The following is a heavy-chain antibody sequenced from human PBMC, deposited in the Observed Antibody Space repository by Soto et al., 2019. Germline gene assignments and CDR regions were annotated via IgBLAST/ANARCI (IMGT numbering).Heavy chain of an antibody. V-gene: IGHV3-23*01. Sequence: EVQLLESGGGLVQPGGSLRLSCAPSGFTFSSYAMSWVRQAPGKGLEWVSALSASGTSTYYADSVKGRFTISRDKSKNTRYLQLNSVGAEDTAVYYCAKDRVTTVTTKTFDYWGQGTLVTVSS. D-gene: IGHD4-17*01. CDR3: AKDRVTTVTTKTFDY. CDR1: GFTFSSYA. CDR2: LSASGTST. J-gene: IGHJ4*02.